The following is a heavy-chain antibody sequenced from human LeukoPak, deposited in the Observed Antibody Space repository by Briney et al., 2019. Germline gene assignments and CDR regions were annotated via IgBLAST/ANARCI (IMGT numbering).Heavy chain of an antibody. V-gene: IGHV3-23*01. CDR1: GFTFSSYA. D-gene: IGHD3-22*01. Sequence: GGSLRLSCAASGFTFSSYAMSWVRQAPGKGLEWVSAISGSGGSTYYADSVKGRFTISRDNAKNSLYLQMNSLRAEDTAVYYCARDYYDSSGYYRYDYWGQGTLVTVSS. CDR2: ISGSGGST. J-gene: IGHJ4*02. CDR3: ARDYYDSSGYYRYDY.